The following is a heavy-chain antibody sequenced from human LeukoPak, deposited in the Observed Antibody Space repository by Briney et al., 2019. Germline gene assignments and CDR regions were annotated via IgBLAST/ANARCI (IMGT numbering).Heavy chain of an antibody. CDR1: GGSFSGYY. CDR2: INHSGST. J-gene: IGHJ4*02. V-gene: IGHV4-34*01. CDR3: ARGGRRTYYYDSSGRLFDY. D-gene: IGHD3-22*01. Sequence: SVTLSLTCAVYGGSFSGYYWSWIRQAPGKGLEWIGEINHSGSTNYNPSLKSRVTISVDTSKNQFSLKLSSVTAADTAVYYCARGGRRTYYYDSSGRLFDYWGQGTLVTVSS.